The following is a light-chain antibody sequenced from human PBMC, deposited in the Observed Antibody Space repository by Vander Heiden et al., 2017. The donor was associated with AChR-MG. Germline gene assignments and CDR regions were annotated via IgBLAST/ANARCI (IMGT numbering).Light chain of an antibody. CDR2: EVT. J-gene: IGLJ2*01. Sequence: QSALTQPPPASGSPGQSVTIPSTGTSSDIGTYNFVAWYQQHPGRAPKLRIYEVTNRAAGVPDRFSGSKSGNTASLTVSGLQAEDEADYYCSSYAGSDNFEVFGGGTKLTVL. V-gene: IGLV2-8*01. CDR3: SSYAGSDNFEV. CDR1: SSDIGTYNF.